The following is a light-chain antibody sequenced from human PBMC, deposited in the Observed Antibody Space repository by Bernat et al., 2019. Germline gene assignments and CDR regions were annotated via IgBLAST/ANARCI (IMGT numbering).Light chain of an antibody. CDR2: DAS. J-gene: IGKJ4*01. Sequence: ETAMTQSPATLSASPGERVTLSCRASQSSSINCAWYQQQPGQAPTLLIYDASNRATGIPSRFSGSGSGTEFTLTISSLQSEDFGDYYCQQYYTWPLTFGGETKVEIK. V-gene: IGKV3-15*01. CDR1: QSSSIN. CDR3: QQYYTWPLT.